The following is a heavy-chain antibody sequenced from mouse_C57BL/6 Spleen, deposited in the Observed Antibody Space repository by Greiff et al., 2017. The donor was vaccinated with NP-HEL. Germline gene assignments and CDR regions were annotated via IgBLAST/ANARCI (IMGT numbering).Heavy chain of an antibody. CDR2: IYPGSGNT. CDR3: AIPSNYVSYWYFDV. D-gene: IGHD2-5*01. J-gene: IGHJ1*03. Sequence: QVQLQQSGAELVRPGASVKLSCKASGYTFTDYYINWVKQRPGQGLEWIARIYPGSGNTYYNEKFKGKATLTAEKSSSTAYMQLSSLTSEDSAVYFCAIPSNYVSYWYFDVWGTGTTVTVSS. V-gene: IGHV1-76*01. CDR1: GYTFTDYY.